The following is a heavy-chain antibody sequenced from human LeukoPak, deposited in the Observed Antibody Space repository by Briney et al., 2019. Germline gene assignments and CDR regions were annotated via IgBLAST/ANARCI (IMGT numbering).Heavy chain of an antibody. D-gene: IGHD4-23*01. V-gene: IGHV4-4*09. J-gene: IGHJ4*02. CDR1: DGSISNSY. Sequence: SETLSLSCTVSDGSISNSYWNWVRQPPGKGLEWLGYIYSSGSTNYNPSLKSRITLSIDTSKNQFSLRLTSVTAADTAVYYCANSYDGKVVPFDCWGQESLVTVSS. CDR2: IYSSGST. CDR3: ANSYDGKVVPFDC.